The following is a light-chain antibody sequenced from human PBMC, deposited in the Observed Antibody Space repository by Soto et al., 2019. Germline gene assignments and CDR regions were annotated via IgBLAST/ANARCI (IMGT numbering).Light chain of an antibody. J-gene: IGKJ3*01. V-gene: IGKV1-12*01. CDR1: QDINNR. CDR3: HQANTFPFT. Sequence: DIQMTQSPASVPASVGDRVTITCRASQDINNRLGWYQQKPGKAPNLLISDASSLQRGVPSRFSGSGSGTDFTLTISSLQPEDFATYYCHQANTFPFTFGPGTKVDI. CDR2: DAS.